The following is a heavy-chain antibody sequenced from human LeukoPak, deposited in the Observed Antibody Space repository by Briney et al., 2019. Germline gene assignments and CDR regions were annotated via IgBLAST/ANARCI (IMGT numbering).Heavy chain of an antibody. CDR2: IEHSDSYT. CDR1: GYIFTTCW. D-gene: IGHD6-19*01. V-gene: IGHV5-10-1*01. J-gene: IGHJ4*02. CDR3: MRQRSGWPLDF. Sequence: GESLKTSFKCPGYIFTTCWITWGRQMPGKGLECMGRIEHSDSYTNYIPPFQRHFTISTHKSISTADLQWRSLKAPDSVMYFCMRQRSGWPLDFWGQGTLVTVSS.